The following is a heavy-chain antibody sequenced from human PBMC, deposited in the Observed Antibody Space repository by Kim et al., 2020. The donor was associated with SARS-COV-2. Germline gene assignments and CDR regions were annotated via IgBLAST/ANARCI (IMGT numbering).Heavy chain of an antibody. D-gene: IGHD3-10*01. CDR1: GGSISSSSYY. J-gene: IGHJ2*01. Sequence: SETLSLTCTVSGGSISSSSYYWGWIRQPPGKGLEWIGSIYYSGSTYYNPSLKSRVTISVDTSKNQFSLKLSSVTAADTAVYYCASRLLWFGELSYNPRASYWFFDLWGRGTLVTVSS. CDR3: ASRLLWFGELSYNPRASYWFFDL. V-gene: IGHV4-39*01. CDR2: IYYSGST.